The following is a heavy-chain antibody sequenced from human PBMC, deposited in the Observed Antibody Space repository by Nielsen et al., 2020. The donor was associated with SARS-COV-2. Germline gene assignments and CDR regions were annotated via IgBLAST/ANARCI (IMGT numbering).Heavy chain of an antibody. D-gene: IGHD3-16*01. J-gene: IGHJ6*02. CDR1: GFTFNNDG. CDR2: ISYDGSKK. CDR3: AKRRAVFMLTFGGEGAMDV. V-gene: IGHV3-30*18. Sequence: GESLKISCAASGFTFNNDGFYWVRQAPGKGLEWVASISYDGSKKYYGDSLTGRFTVSRDTSKNTVYLQMNSLSVEDTAVYHCAKRRAVFMLTFGGEGAMDVWGQGTTVTVSS.